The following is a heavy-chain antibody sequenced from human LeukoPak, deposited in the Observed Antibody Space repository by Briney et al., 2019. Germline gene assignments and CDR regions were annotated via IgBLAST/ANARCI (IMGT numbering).Heavy chain of an antibody. Sequence: GRSLRLPFQAPGSTFVDYAMHWARQPPGKGLEWVSGISWNSGSIGYADSVKGRFTISRDNAKNSLYLQMNSLRAEDTALYYCAKDDDPWGQGTLVTVSS. CDR1: GSTFVDYA. J-gene: IGHJ5*02. CDR3: AKDDDP. V-gene: IGHV3-9*01. CDR2: ISWNSGSI.